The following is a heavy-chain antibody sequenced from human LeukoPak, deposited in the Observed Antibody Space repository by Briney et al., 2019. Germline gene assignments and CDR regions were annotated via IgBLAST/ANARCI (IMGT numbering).Heavy chain of an antibody. CDR2: INHSGST. J-gene: IGHJ4*02. V-gene: IGHV4-34*01. CDR3: ARGLGNCSGGSCYSMPVTTPYYFDY. CDR1: GGSFSGYY. Sequence: PSETLSLTCAVYGGSFSGYYWSWLRQPPGKGLEWIGEINHSGSTNYNPSLKSRVTISVDTSKNQFSLKLSSVTAADTAVYYCARGLGNCSGGSCYSMPVTTPYYFDYWGQGTLVTVSS. D-gene: IGHD2-15*01.